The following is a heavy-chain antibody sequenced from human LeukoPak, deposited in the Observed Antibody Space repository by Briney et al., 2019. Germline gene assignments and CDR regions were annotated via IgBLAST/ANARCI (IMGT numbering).Heavy chain of an antibody. V-gene: IGHV3-23*01. CDR2: ISGSGDNT. Sequence: GGSLRLSCAASGFTFSSYAMSWGRQAPGQGLEWVSGISGSGDNTYYADSVKGRFTISRDKSRNTLYVKVNSLGTEDTAAYYCAKGSYYDSSGSFYFDYWGQGTLVTVSS. J-gene: IGHJ4*02. CDR3: AKGSYYDSSGSFYFDY. D-gene: IGHD3-22*01. CDR1: GFTFSSYA.